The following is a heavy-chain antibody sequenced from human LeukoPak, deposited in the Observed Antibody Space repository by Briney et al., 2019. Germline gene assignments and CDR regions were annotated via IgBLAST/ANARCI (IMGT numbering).Heavy chain of an antibody. D-gene: IGHD6-6*01. V-gene: IGHV3-21*06. Sequence: KPGGSLRLSCTASGLTFSTSGFNWVRQAPGKGLEWVASIGPTGSDRYHADSIKGRFTISRDNANNFLYLQMNSLRAEDTAVYYCVTGSAPYYFDYWGQGTLVTVSS. CDR3: VTGSAPYYFDY. CDR1: GLTFSTSG. J-gene: IGHJ4*02. CDR2: IGPTGSDR.